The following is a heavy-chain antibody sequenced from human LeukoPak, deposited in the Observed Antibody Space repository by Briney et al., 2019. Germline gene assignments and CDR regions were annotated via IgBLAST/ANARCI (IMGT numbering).Heavy chain of an antibody. V-gene: IGHV3-23*01. CDR3: AKRLGVAEVGKSFDY. J-gene: IGHJ4*02. Sequence: PGGSLRLSCAASGFTFSNYAMSWVRQAPGKGLEWVSAISGSGGRTYFADSVKGRFTISRDNSKNTLYLQMNSLRAEDTAVYYCAKRLGVAEVGKSFDYWGQGTLVTVSS. D-gene: IGHD6-13*01. CDR2: ISGSGGRT. CDR1: GFTFSNYA.